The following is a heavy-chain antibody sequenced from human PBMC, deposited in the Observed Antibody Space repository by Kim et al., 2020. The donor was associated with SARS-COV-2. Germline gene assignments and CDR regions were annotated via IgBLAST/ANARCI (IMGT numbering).Heavy chain of an antibody. J-gene: IGHJ6*02. CDR1: GFTFSSYS. CDR2: ISSSSSYI. V-gene: IGHV3-21*01. CDR3: ARDSNHTPKIAVAGDYYYYGMDV. D-gene: IGHD6-19*01. Sequence: GGSLRLSCAASGFTFSSYSMNWVRQAPGKGLEWVSSISSSSSYIYYADSVKGRFTISRDNAKNSLYLQMNSLRAEDTAVYYCARDSNHTPKIAVAGDYYYYGMDVWGQGTTVTVSS.